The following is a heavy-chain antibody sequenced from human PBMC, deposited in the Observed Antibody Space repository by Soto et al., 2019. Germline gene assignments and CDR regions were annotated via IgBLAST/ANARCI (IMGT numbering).Heavy chain of an antibody. Sequence: SVKVSCKASGGTFSSYAISWARQAPGQGLEWMGGIIPIFGTANYAQKFQGRVTITADESTSTAYMELSSLRSEDTAVYYCARGVVPAAQVDYWGQGTLVTVSS. J-gene: IGHJ4*02. CDR1: GGTFSSYA. CDR2: IIPIFGTA. D-gene: IGHD2-2*01. CDR3: ARGVVPAAQVDY. V-gene: IGHV1-69*13.